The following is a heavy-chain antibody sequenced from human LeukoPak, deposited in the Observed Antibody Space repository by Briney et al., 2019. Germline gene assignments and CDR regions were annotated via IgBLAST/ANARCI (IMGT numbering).Heavy chain of an antibody. CDR3: ARAWSSSWYVDY. CDR1: GYTFTGYY. J-gene: IGHJ4*02. D-gene: IGHD6-13*01. V-gene: IGHV1-2*02. Sequence: ASVKVSCKASGYTFTGYYIHWVRQAPGQGLEWMGWINPNSGGTNYAQKFQGRVTMTRDTSISTAYMELSRLRSDDTAVYYCARAWSSSWYVDYWGQGTLVTVSS. CDR2: INPNSGGT.